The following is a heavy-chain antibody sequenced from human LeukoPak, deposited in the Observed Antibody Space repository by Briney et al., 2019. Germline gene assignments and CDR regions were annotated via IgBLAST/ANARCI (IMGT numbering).Heavy chain of an antibody. CDR1: GYSFTSHR. D-gene: IGHD3-3*01. Sequence: GESPLLSCKGSGYSFTSHRITWVLQMPGKGLEWMGRIDPSDSYSNYSPSFQGHVTISVDKSISTAYLQWSSLKASDTAMYYCARDLSRNCFYHRGQGTLVVVSS. CDR3: ARDLSRNCFYH. J-gene: IGHJ5*02. CDR2: IDPSDSYS. V-gene: IGHV5-10-1*01.